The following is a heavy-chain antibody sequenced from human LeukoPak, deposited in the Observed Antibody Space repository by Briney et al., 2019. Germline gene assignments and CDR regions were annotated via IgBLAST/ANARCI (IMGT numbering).Heavy chain of an antibody. CDR3: TVPNYDFWSGYYQVSGMDV. Sequence: GGSLKLSCAASGFTSSGSAMHWVRQASGKGLEWVGRIRSKANSYATAYAASVKGRFTISRDDSKNTAYLQMNSLKTEDTAVYYCTVPNYDFWSGYYQVSGMDVWGQGTTVTVSS. CDR2: IRSKANSYAT. J-gene: IGHJ6*02. CDR1: GFTSSGSA. V-gene: IGHV3-73*01. D-gene: IGHD3-3*01.